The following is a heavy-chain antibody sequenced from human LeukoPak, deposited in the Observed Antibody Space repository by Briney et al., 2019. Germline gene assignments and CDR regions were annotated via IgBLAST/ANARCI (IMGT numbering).Heavy chain of an antibody. CDR2: XXXXSSYI. V-gene: IGHV3-21*01. Sequence: SGXTFSSYSMNWVRQAPGKGVEXVXXXXXXSSYIYYADSVKGRFTISRDNAKNSLYLQMNSLRAEDTAVYYCARDGGSGSYSYYYYYGMDVWGKGTTVTVSS. CDR3: ARDGGSGSYSYYYYYGMDV. D-gene: IGHD3-10*01. J-gene: IGHJ6*04. CDR1: GXTFSSYS.